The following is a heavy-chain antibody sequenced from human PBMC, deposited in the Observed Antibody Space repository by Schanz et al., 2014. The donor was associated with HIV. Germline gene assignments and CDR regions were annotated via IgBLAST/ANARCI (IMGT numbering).Heavy chain of an antibody. Sequence: QVQLVQSGAEVKKTGSPVKVSCTAFGGTLSNYAISWVRQAPGQGLEWLGLIMPKFGTENYAKKYQGRVTVTADATTDYMELSRLKFEDTAVDYCVRVANYDGDDYYQRSHFDLWGQGTLVTVSS. D-gene: IGHD3-22*01. CDR1: GGTLSNYA. CDR3: VRVANYDGDDYYQRSHFDL. V-gene: IGHV1-69*01. CDR2: IMPKFGTE. J-gene: IGHJ4*02.